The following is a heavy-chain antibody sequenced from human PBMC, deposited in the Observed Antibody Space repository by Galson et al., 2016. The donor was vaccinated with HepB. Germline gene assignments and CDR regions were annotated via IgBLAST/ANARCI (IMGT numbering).Heavy chain of an antibody. J-gene: IGHJ4*02. CDR3: AKDSLKEIQVWSSFDS. V-gene: IGHV3-30*18. CDR2: ISYDDSPI. D-gene: IGHD2-21*01. Sequence: SLRLSCAASGFSFGVYGMHWVRQSPGKGLEWVALISYDDSPIYYADSVKGRFTISRDEARNTLFLQMDNLRREDTGLYFCAKDSLKEIQVWSSFDSWGQGTLVTVSS. CDR1: GFSFGVYG.